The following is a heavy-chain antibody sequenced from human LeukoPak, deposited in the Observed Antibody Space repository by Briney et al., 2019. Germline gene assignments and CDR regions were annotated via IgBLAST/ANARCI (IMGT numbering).Heavy chain of an antibody. J-gene: IGHJ4*02. CDR1: GFTFSSYA. V-gene: IGHV3-21*01. Sequence: AGGSLRLSCAASGFTFSSYAMSWVRQAPGKGLEWVSSISSSSSYIYYADSVKGRFTISRDNAKNSLYLQMNSLRAEDTAVYYCARDPGGTYYYDSSAPPEGYWGQGTLVTVSS. CDR3: ARDPGGTYYYDSSAPPEGY. D-gene: IGHD3-22*01. CDR2: ISSSSSYI.